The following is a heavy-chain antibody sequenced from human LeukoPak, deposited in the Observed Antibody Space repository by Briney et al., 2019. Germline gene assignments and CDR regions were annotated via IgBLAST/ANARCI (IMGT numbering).Heavy chain of an antibody. CDR3: ARGLSTYYYDSTSNAFDI. J-gene: IGHJ3*02. D-gene: IGHD3-22*01. CDR2: IIPIFGTA. CDR1: GGTFSSYA. Sequence: ASVKVSCKASGGTFSSYAISWVRQAPGQGLEWMGRIIPIFGTANYEQKFQGRVTITTDESTSTAYMELSSLRSEDTAVYYCARGLSTYYYDSTSNAFDIWGQGTMVTVSS. V-gene: IGHV1-69*05.